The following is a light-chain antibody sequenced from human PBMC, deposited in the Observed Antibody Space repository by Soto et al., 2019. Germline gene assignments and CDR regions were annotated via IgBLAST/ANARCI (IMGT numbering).Light chain of an antibody. Sequence: QSALTQPASVSGSPGQSITISCTGTSSDVGAYNYVSWYQQHPGKAPKLMIFEVSDRPSGVSNRFSGSKSGNTASLTISVIKAEDEADYYCSSYTSSNTLVFGGGTKLTVL. V-gene: IGLV2-14*01. CDR1: SSDVGAYNY. J-gene: IGLJ2*01. CDR2: EVS. CDR3: SSYTSSNTLV.